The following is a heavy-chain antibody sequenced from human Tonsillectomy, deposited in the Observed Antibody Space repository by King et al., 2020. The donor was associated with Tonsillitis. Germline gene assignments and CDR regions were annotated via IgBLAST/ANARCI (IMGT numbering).Heavy chain of an antibody. CDR3: ARDQFSCSSTSCYTSHYYYYGMDV. V-gene: IGHV3-7*01. Sequence: VQLVESGGGLVQPGGSLRLSCAASGFTFTSYWMSWVRQAPGKGLEGVANIKQDGSEKHYVDSVKGRFTISRDNAKNSLYLQMNSLRAEDTAVYYCARDQFSCSSTSCYTSHYYYYGMDVWGQGTTVTVSS. CDR2: IKQDGSEK. D-gene: IGHD2-2*02. CDR1: GFTFTSYW. J-gene: IGHJ6*02.